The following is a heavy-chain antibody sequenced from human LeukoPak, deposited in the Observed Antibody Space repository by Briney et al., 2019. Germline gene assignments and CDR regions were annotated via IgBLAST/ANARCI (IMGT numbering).Heavy chain of an antibody. J-gene: IGHJ6*03. CDR3: ARDPRYYDFWSGYYFVGHIDV. D-gene: IGHD3-3*01. V-gene: IGHV4-39*07. CDR1: GGSISSSSYY. CDR2: IYYSGST. Sequence: SETLSLTCTVSGGSISSSSYYWGWIRQPPGKGLEWIGSIYYSGSTYYNPSLKSRVTISVDTSKNQFSLKLSSVTAADTAVYYCARDPRYYDFWSGYYFVGHIDVWGKGTTVTVSS.